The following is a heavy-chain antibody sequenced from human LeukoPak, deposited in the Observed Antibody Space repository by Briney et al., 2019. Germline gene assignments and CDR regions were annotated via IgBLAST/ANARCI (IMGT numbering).Heavy chain of an antibody. CDR1: GGSISSYY. Sequence: PSGTLSLTCTVSGGSISSYYWSWIRQPPGKGLEWIGYMSYSGSTNYNPSLKSRVTISVDTSKNQFSLKLSSVTAADTAVYYCARVTSDWYFGDYWGQGTLVTVSS. J-gene: IGHJ4*02. D-gene: IGHD6-19*01. CDR2: MSYSGST. CDR3: ARVTSDWYFGDY. V-gene: IGHV4-59*01.